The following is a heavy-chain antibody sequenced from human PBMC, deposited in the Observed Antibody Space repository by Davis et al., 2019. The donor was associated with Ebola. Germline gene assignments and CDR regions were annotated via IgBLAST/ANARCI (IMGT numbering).Heavy chain of an antibody. J-gene: IGHJ6*02. CDR1: GFTVSSYY. CDR3: ARDSWAGITIFGVVIRYGMDV. D-gene: IGHD3-3*01. CDR2: IKQDGSEK. V-gene: IGHV3-7*01. Sequence: PGGSLRLSCEASGFTVSSYYMNWVRQAPGKGLEWVANIKQDGSEKYYVDSVKGRFTISRDNAKNSLYLQMNSLRAEDTAVYYCARDSWAGITIFGVVIRYGMDVWGQGTTVTVSS.